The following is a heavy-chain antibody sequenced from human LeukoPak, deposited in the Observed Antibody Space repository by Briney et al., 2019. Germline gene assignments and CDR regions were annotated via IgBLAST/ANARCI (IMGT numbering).Heavy chain of an antibody. V-gene: IGHV1-46*01. CDR1: GYTFTSYY. D-gene: IGHD2-15*01. CDR2: INPSGGST. J-gene: IGHJ4*02. CDR3: ARAPVKGGSPDY. Sequence: GASVKVSCKASGYTFTSYYMHWVRQAPGQGLEWMGIINPSGGSTSYAQKFQGRVTMTRDTSKNQFSLKLSSVTAADTAVYYCARAPVKGGSPDYWGQGTLVTVSS.